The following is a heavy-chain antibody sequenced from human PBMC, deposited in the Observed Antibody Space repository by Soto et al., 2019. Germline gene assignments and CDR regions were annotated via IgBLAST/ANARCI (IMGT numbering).Heavy chain of an antibody. Sequence: QVQLMESGGGVVQPGGSLRLSSATSGFTFSSFSMHWFRQAPGKGLEWVAVTSSDGGIKYYADLVKGRFTISRDNSKNTLYLQINSLRPEDTAVYYCAREVVTTQWYFDNWGQGIPVIVSS. D-gene: IGHD6-19*01. V-gene: IGHV3-30-3*01. CDR3: AREVVTTQWYFDN. CDR1: GFTFSSFS. CDR2: TSSDGGIK. J-gene: IGHJ4*02.